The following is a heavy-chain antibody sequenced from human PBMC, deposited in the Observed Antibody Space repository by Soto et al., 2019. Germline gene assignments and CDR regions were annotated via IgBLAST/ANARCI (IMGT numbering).Heavy chain of an antibody. D-gene: IGHD5-12*01. CDR3: AAELGYGKLSVV. Sequence: QVQVVPSGVEGRRPGSSVKVSCKASGDTFKNCVISWVRQAPGQGLEWMGGIIPLFGTTEFAQGFQGRLTITTDESTATAYMELSRLRSEDTATYYCAAELGYGKLSVVWGQGTTVIVSS. J-gene: IGHJ6*02. CDR1: GDTFKNCV. V-gene: IGHV1-69*01. CDR2: IIPLFGTT.